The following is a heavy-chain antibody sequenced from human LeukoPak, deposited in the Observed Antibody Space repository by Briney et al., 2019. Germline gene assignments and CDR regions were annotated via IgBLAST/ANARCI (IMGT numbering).Heavy chain of an antibody. D-gene: IGHD2/OR15-2a*01. CDR2: IYYSGST. J-gene: IGHJ6*02. Sequence: PSQSLSLTCTLSVGSTTSGDYYWSWIRHPPGKGLEWIVYIYYSGSTYYNPSLKSRVTISVDTSKNQFSLKLSSVTAADTAVYCCASQWTTDYYYYYGMDVWGQGTTVAVSS. V-gene: IGHV4-30-4*01. CDR3: ASQWTTDYYYYYGMDV. CDR1: VGSTTSGDYY.